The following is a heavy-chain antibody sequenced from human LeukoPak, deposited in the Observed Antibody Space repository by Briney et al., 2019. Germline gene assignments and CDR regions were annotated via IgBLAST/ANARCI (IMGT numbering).Heavy chain of an antibody. Sequence: SETLSLTCAVNGGSFSDYYWSWIRQPPGKGLEWIGEINHSGSTEYNPSLKSRVTISLDTSKNQFSLKLSSVTAADTAVYYCASFFCGGSCYDAFDIWGQGTMVTVSS. CDR2: INHSGST. CDR1: GGSFSDYY. CDR3: ASFFCGGSCYDAFDI. V-gene: IGHV4-34*01. D-gene: IGHD2-15*01. J-gene: IGHJ3*02.